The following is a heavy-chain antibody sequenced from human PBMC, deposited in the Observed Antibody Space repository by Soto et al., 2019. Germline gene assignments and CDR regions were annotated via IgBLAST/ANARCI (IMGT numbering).Heavy chain of an antibody. D-gene: IGHD6-19*01. CDR3: ALGDSSGWYHSRFRFDP. V-gene: IGHV4-59*01. CDR1: GGSISSYY. CDR2: IYYSGST. Sequence: SETLSLTCTVSGGSISSYYWSWIRQPPGKGLEWIGYIYYSGSTNYNPSLKSRVTISVDTSKNQFSLKLSSVTAADTAVYYCALGDSSGWYHSRFRFDPWGQGTLVTSPQ. J-gene: IGHJ5*02.